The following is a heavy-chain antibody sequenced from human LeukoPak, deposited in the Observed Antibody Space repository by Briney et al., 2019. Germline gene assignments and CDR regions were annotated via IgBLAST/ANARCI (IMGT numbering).Heavy chain of an antibody. CDR1: GYSISSGYY. D-gene: IGHD3-3*01. CDR2: IYHSGSN. Sequence: PSETLSLTCAVSGYSISSGYYWDWIRQPPGKGLEWIGSIYHSGSNYYNPSLKSRVTISVDTSKNQFSLKLSSVTAADTAVYYCARGREEWFVYWGQGTLVTVSS. CDR3: ARGREEWFVY. V-gene: IGHV4-38-2*01. J-gene: IGHJ4*02.